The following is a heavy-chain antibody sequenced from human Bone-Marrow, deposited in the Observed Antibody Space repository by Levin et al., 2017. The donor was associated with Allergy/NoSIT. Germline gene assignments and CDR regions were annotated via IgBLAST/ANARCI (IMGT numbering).Heavy chain of an antibody. CDR2: IKQDGSEK. Sequence: LSLTCAASGFTFSSYWMSWVRQAPGKGLEWVANIKQDGSEKYYVDSVKGRFTISRDNAKNSLYLQMNSLRAEDTAVYYCARGISTPLGRWFDPWGQGTLVTVSS. CDR3: ARGISTPLGRWFDP. D-gene: IGHD2-2*01. J-gene: IGHJ5*02. CDR1: GFTFSSYW. V-gene: IGHV3-7*01.